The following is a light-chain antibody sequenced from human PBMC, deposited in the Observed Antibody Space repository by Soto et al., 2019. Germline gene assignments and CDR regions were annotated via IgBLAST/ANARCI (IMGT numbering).Light chain of an antibody. J-gene: IGKJ4*01. CDR1: RGIGNA. CDR2: SAS. CDR3: QQSFSPLLT. Sequence: DIQMTQSPSSLSASVGDRVTITCRPSRGIGNALAWYQQKPGTVPKLLIHSASTLQSGVPSRFSGSGSGTEFTLTISSLQPEDFATYYCQQSFSPLLTFGGGTKVDIK. V-gene: IGKV1-27*01.